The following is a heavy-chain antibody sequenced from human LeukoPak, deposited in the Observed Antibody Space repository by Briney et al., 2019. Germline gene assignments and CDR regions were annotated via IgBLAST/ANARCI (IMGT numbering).Heavy chain of an antibody. CDR3: ARDLLGWELHYFDY. J-gene: IGHJ4*02. CDR1: RFTFSTYN. Sequence: GGSLRLSCAASRFTFSTYNMNWVRQAPGKGLEWVSSISGSSSYIYYADSVKGRFSISRDNAKNSLYLQMNSLRAEDTAVYYCARDLLGWELHYFDYWGQGTLVTVSS. CDR2: ISGSSSYI. D-gene: IGHD1-26*01. V-gene: IGHV3-21*01.